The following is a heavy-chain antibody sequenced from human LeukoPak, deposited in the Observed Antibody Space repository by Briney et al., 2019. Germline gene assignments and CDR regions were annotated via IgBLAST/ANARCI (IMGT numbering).Heavy chain of an antibody. CDR2: INPNSGGT. V-gene: IGHV1-2*02. J-gene: IGHJ6*03. CDR1: GYTFTGYY. CDR3: ARDTSGSPVGPEDSYMDV. Sequence: GASVKVSCKASGYTFTGYYMHWVRQAPGQGLEWMGWINPNSGGTNYAQKFQGRVTMTRDTSISTAYMELSRLRSDDTAVYYCARDTSGSPVGPEDSYMDVWGKGTTVTISS. D-gene: IGHD6-19*01.